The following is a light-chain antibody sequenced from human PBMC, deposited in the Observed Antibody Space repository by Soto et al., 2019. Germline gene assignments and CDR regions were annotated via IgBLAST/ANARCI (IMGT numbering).Light chain of an antibody. V-gene: IGKV3-15*01. CDR2: DAS. CDR3: QQYTNCPPNT. J-gene: IGKJ5*01. CDR1: QSVRSK. Sequence: EIVMTQSPGTLSVSPGELATLSCRASQSVRSKLAWYQQKPGQAPRLLIYDASTGATGIPARFSGSGSGTEFTLTISSLQSDDFAIYYCQQYTNCPPNTFGQWTRLEIK.